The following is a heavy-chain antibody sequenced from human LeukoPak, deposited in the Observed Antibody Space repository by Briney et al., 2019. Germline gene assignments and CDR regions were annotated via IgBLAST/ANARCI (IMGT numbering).Heavy chain of an antibody. CDR1: GYTFTSYA. J-gene: IGHJ5*02. CDR2: INTNTRNP. D-gene: IGHD6-6*01. CDR3: AREGLVLRKSIAARRRWFDP. V-gene: IGHV7-4-1*02. Sequence: VASVKVSCEASGYTFTSYAMNWVRQAPGQGLEWMGWINTNTRNPTYAQGFTGLFVFSLDTSVSTAYLQISSLKAEDTAVYYCAREGLVLRKSIAARRRWFDPWGQGTLVTVSS.